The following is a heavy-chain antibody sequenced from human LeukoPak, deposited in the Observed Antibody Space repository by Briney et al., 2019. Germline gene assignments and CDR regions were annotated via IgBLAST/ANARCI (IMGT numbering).Heavy chain of an antibody. V-gene: IGHV3-30*03. CDR3: ARRPVAAEYFQH. D-gene: IGHD6-25*01. CDR1: GSSFTNYA. Sequence: GGSLRLSCTGSGSSFTNYAMHWVRQAPGEGLEWVAVTSYDESKIYYADSVKGRFTISRDLSTNTLYLQMNSLTTEDTAMYFCARRPVAAEYFQHWGQGTLVTVSS. J-gene: IGHJ1*01. CDR2: TSYDESKI.